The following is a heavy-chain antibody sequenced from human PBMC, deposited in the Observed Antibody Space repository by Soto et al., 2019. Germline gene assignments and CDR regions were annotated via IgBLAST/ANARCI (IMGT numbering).Heavy chain of an antibody. CDR2: INNDGSRT. V-gene: IGHV3-74*01. Sequence: GGSLRLSCAASGFTFSGYWMHWVRQAPGKGLVWVSRINNDGSRTNYADSVKGRFTISRDNAKNTLYLQMNSLRAEDTAVYYCARDPWAADYWGQGTLVTVSS. CDR3: ARDPWAADY. D-gene: IGHD3-16*01. CDR1: GFTFSGYW. J-gene: IGHJ4*02.